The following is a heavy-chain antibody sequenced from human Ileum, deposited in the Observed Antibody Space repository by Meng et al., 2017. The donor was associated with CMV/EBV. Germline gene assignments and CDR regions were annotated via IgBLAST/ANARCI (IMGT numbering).Heavy chain of an antibody. Sequence: GGSLRLSCAASGFTFSSYAMHWVRQAPGKGLEWVAVISYDGSNKYYADSVKGRFTISRDNSKNTLYLQMNSLRAEDTAVYYCARDRDSSGYYFGLDYWGQGNLVNGAS. CDR1: GFTFSSYA. D-gene: IGHD3-22*01. V-gene: IGHV3-30*04. CDR2: ISYDGSNK. J-gene: IGHJ4*02. CDR3: ARDRDSSGYYFGLDY.